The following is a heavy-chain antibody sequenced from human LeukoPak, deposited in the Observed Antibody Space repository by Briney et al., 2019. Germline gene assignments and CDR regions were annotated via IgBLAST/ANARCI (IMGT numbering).Heavy chain of an antibody. Sequence: SETLSLTCTVSGGSISTFYWSWIRQPPGKGPEWIGYIYYTGNTNYNPSLKSRVTISVDTSKNQFSLKLSSVTAADTAVYFCARVQSADYDRAFDIWGQGTMVTVSS. CDR2: IYYTGNT. D-gene: IGHD3-10*02. CDR3: ARVQSADYDRAFDI. CDR1: GGSISTFY. J-gene: IGHJ3*02. V-gene: IGHV4-59*01.